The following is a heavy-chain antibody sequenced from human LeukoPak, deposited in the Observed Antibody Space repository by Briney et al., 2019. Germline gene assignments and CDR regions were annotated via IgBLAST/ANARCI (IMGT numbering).Heavy chain of an antibody. D-gene: IGHD1-26*01. CDR2: ISGSGVNT. Sequence: GGSLRLSCAASGFTFSNYAMNWVRQAPGKGLEWVSLISGSGVNTYYADSVKGRFTISRDNSKNTVSLQMNSLRGQDTAVYYCAKDVRVGGGGMDVWGQGTPVTVSS. CDR1: GFTFSNYA. CDR3: AKDVRVGGGGMDV. V-gene: IGHV3-23*01. J-gene: IGHJ6*02.